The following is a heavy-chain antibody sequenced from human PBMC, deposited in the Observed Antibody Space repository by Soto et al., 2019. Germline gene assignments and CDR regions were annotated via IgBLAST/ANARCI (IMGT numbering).Heavy chain of an antibody. D-gene: IGHD2-2*01. V-gene: IGHV1-69*01. CDR1: GGTFSSYA. J-gene: IGHJ6*02. Sequence: QVQLVQSGAEVKKPGSSVKVSCKASGGTFSSYAISWVRQAPGQGLEWMGGIIPIFGTANYAQKFQGRVTITADESTSTAYMELSSLRSEDTAVYYCARCGLPSWTTSYYYYGMDVWGQGTTVTVSS. CDR3: ARCGLPSWTTSYYYYGMDV. CDR2: IIPIFGTA.